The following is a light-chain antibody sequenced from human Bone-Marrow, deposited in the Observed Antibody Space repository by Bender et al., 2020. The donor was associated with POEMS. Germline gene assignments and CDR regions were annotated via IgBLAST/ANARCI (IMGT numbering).Light chain of an antibody. J-gene: IGLJ1*01. Sequence: QSVLTQPPSVSGTPGQRVTISCSGSSSNIGSHNVYWYQQLPGTTPKLLIYRDNQRPSGVPDRFSGSKSGTSASLAISGLRSEDEADYYCAAWDESLSGHYVFGTGTKVTVV. CDR2: RDN. CDR1: SSNIGSHN. CDR3: AAWDESLSGHYV. V-gene: IGLV1-47*01.